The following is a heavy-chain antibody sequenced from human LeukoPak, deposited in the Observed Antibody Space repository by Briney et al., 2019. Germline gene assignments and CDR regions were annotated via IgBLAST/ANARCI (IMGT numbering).Heavy chain of an antibody. J-gene: IGHJ4*02. D-gene: IGHD3-10*01. CDR1: GFTVSSNY. CDR3: ARGLVGYGSGSFDY. CDR2: IYSGGST. V-gene: IGHV3-53*01. Sequence: GGSLRLSCAASGFTVSSNYMSWVRQAPGKGLEWVSVIYSGGSTYYAETVKGRFTISRDNSKNTLYLEMNSLRAEDTAVYYCARGLVGYGSGSFDYWGQGTLVTVSS.